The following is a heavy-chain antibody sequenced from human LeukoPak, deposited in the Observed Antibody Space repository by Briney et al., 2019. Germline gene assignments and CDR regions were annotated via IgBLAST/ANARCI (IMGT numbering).Heavy chain of an antibody. V-gene: IGHV1-58*02. Sequence: GTSVKVSCKASGFTFTSSAMQWVRQARGQRLEWIGWIVVGSGNTNYAQKFQERVTITRDMSTSTAYMELSSLRSEDTAVYYCAAKANWNYIKSVPGIDYWGQGTLVTVSS. CDR3: AAKANWNYIKSVPGIDY. D-gene: IGHD1-7*01. J-gene: IGHJ4*02. CDR2: IVVGSGNT. CDR1: GFTFTSSA.